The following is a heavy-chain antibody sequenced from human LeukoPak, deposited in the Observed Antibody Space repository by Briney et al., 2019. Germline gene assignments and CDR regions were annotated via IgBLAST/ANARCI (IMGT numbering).Heavy chain of an antibody. CDR2: MNPTSGDT. J-gene: IGHJ4*02. D-gene: IGHD2-15*01. CDR1: GYTFTGYY. V-gene: IGHV1-2*02. CDR3: ARGYCSGGSCYVFDY. Sequence: ASVEVSCKASGYTFTGYYLHWVRQAPGQGLEWVGWMNPTSGDTNYAQKFQGRVTMTRDTSITTAYMELSSLRSDDTAVYYCARGYCSGGSCYVFDYWGQGALVTVSS.